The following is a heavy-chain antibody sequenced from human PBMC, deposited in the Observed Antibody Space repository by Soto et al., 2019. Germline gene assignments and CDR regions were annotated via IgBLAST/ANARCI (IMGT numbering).Heavy chain of an antibody. Sequence: QVQLQESGPGLVKPSQTLSLTCKVSGASLSSGDCYWNWIRQLPGQGLEWLGYIYYTRATSYNPSPKCRVTMSVHTSKQQFSLKLNSVTAADTAVYFCARAADTGHPVVPDFWGQGALVTASS. V-gene: IGHV4-31*03. J-gene: IGHJ4*02. CDR2: IYYTRAT. CDR3: ARAADTGHPVVPDF. D-gene: IGHD2-21*01. CDR1: GASLSSGDCY.